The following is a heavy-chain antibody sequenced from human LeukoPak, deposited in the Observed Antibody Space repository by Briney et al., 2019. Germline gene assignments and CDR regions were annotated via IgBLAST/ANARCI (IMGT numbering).Heavy chain of an antibody. V-gene: IGHV3-23*01. Sequence: GGSLRLSCEASGATFSSYVMSWVRQAPGKRPEWVSGISGSGGGTYYADSVKGRFAISRDNSKNTLYLQMNSLRAEDTAVYYCVQEGPRGLAFDIWGQGTKVTVSS. CDR1: GATFSSYV. CDR3: VQEGPRGLAFDI. CDR2: ISGSGGGT. J-gene: IGHJ3*02.